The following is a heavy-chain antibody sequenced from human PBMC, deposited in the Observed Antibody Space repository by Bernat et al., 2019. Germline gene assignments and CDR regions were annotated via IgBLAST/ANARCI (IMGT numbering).Heavy chain of an antibody. V-gene: IGHV4-31*03. CDR1: GGSIGSGGDC. CDR2: IYYRGST. CDR3: ARGAVAGRLDY. J-gene: IGHJ4*02. Sequence: GRGLVEGSQALSLDCTVSGGSIGSGGDCWSWIRQHPGKGLERLGYIYYRGSTYYNPSLKSRVTISVDTSKYQFSLKLSSVTAADTAVYYCARGAVAGRLDYWGQGTLVTVSS. D-gene: IGHD6-19*01.